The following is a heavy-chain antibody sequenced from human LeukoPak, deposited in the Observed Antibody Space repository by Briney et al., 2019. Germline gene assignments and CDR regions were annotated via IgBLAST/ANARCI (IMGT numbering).Heavy chain of an antibody. J-gene: IGHJ3*02. D-gene: IGHD5-18*01. CDR1: GYTFTGYY. CDR2: INPNSGGT. Sequence: ASVKVSCKASGYTFTGYYMHWVRQAPGQGLEWMGWINPNSGGTNYAQKFQGRVTMTRDTSISTAYMELSGLRSDDTAVYYCARGGYSWVNYDAFDIWGQGTMVTVSS. V-gene: IGHV1-2*02. CDR3: ARGGYSWVNYDAFDI.